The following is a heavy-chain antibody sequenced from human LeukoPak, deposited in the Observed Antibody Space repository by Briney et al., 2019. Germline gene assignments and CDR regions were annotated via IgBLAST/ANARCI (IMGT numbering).Heavy chain of an antibody. J-gene: IGHJ5*02. CDR3: GKGSTGWSRDP. CDR2: ISATSGNT. V-gene: IGHV1-18*01. Sequence: ASVKVSCKASGYTFTERGISWMRHVPGQGLEWMGWISATSGNTYYAQTFQDRVTMTTDASTSTAYMELRDLTTDDTAVYYCGKGSTGWSRDPRGQGTLVTVSS. CDR1: GYTFTERG. D-gene: IGHD6-19*01.